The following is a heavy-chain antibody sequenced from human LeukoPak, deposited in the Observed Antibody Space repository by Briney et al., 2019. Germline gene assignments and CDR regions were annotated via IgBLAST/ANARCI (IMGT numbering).Heavy chain of an antibody. J-gene: IGHJ4*02. V-gene: IGHV4-34*01. D-gene: IGHD1-26*01. CDR3: ARDGTSGSYYFDY. CDR1: GGSFSGYY. CDR2: INHSGST. Sequence: SETLSLTCAVYGGSFSGYYWSWIRQPPGKGLEWIGEINHSGSTNYNPSLKSRVTISVDTSKNQFSLKLSSVTAADTAVYHCARDGTSGSYYFDYWGQGTLVTVSS.